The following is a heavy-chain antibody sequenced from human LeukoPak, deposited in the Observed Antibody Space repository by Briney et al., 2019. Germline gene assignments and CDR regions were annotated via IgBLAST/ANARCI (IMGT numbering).Heavy chain of an antibody. D-gene: IGHD4-17*01. CDR1: GGSISSYY. CDR3: ARTRDGDYVYFDY. Sequence: SETLSLTCTVSGGSISSYYWSWIRQPPGKGLEWIGYIYYSGSTNYNPSLKSRVTISVDTSKNQFSLKLSSVTAADTAVYYCARTRDGDYVYFDYWGQGTLVTVSS. V-gene: IGHV4-59*08. CDR2: IYYSGST. J-gene: IGHJ4*02.